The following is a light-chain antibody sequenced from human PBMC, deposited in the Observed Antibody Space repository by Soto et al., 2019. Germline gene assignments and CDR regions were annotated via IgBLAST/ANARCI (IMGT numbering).Light chain of an antibody. CDR1: ESVNNY. CDR2: DAS. V-gene: IGKV3-11*01. CDR3: QQRSNGPPHT. J-gene: IGKJ2*01. Sequence: EVVLTQSPATLSLSPGERATLSCRASESVNNYLAWYQQKPGQAPRLLIYDASNRATGIPARFSGSGSGTDFPLTISSLEPEYFAVYFCQQRSNGPPHTFGQGTKRQIK.